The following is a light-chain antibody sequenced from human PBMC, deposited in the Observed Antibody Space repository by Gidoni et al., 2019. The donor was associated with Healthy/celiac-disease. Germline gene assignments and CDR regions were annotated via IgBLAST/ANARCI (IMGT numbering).Light chain of an antibody. CDR3: AAWDDSLNGYWV. CDR2: ANN. Sequence: QSVLTQPPSASGTPGQRVTISCSGSSSNIGSNTVNWYQQLPGTAPKLLIYANNQRPSGVPDRFSGSKSGTSASLAISGLQSVDEADYYCAAWDDSLNGYWVFGGGTKLTVL. CDR1: SSNIGSNT. J-gene: IGLJ3*02. V-gene: IGLV1-44*01.